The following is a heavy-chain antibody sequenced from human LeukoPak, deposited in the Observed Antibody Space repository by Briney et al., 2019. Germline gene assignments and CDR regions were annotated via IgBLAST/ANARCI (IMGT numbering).Heavy chain of an antibody. CDR2: IRYDGSNK. V-gene: IGHV3-30*02. Sequence: GGSLRLSCAASGFTFSSYGMHWVRQAPGKGLEWVAFIRYDGSNKYYADSEKGRFTISRDNSKNTLYLQMNSLRAEDTAVYYCAGLSYYDSSGYLRDLDYWGQGTLVTVSS. CDR1: GFTFSSYG. CDR3: AGLSYYDSSGYLRDLDY. D-gene: IGHD3-22*01. J-gene: IGHJ4*02.